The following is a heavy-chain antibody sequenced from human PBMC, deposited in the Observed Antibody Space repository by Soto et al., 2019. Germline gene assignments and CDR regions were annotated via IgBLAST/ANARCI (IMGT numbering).Heavy chain of an antibody. CDR3: AKGFLSGGYCANGVCYHFDY. D-gene: IGHD2-8*01. J-gene: IGHJ4*02. CDR1: GFTFSRYG. V-gene: IGHV3-30*18. CDR2: MSYDGNNK. Sequence: QVQLVESGGGVVQPGGSLRLSCAASGFTFSRYGMHWVRQAPGKGLEWVAVMSYDGNNKYYADSVKCRFTVSRDNSRNTQYLQMNSLKVEDTAVYFCAKGFLSGGYCANGVCYHFDYWGQGTPVTVSS.